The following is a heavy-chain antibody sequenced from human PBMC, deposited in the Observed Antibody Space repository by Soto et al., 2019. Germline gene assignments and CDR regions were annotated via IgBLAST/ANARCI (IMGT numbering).Heavy chain of an antibody. Sequence: PGGSLILSCAASGFIFDDYAMYWVRQPPGKGLEWVSGINWNSGSIVYADSVKGRFTISRDNSKNTLYLQMDSLRAEDTAVSYCARDRARSSSYDLVLWGRGTLVTVS. J-gene: IGHJ4*02. V-gene: IGHV3-9*01. D-gene: IGHD6-13*01. CDR1: GFIFDDYA. CDR2: INWNSGSI. CDR3: ARDRARSSSYDLVL.